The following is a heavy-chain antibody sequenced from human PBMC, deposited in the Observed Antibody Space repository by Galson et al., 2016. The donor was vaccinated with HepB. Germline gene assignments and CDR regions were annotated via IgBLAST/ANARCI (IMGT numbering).Heavy chain of an antibody. CDR3: ARAGLLAADAFDI. D-gene: IGHD2-8*02. CDR1: GFTFSSYD. J-gene: IGHJ3*02. CDR2: IGPTGHT. V-gene: IGHV3-13*01. Sequence: SLRLSCAASGFTFSSYDMQWVRQSTGKGLEWVAGIGPTGHTYYQDSVKGRFTISRENVKNSLYLQMNSLRAGDTAVYYCARAGLLAADAFDIWGQGTMVTVSS.